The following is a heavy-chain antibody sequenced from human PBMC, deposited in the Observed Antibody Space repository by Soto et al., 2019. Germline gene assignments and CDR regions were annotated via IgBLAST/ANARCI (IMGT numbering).Heavy chain of an antibody. D-gene: IGHD2-8*01. CDR2: IYHSGST. Sequence: QLQLQESGPGLVKPSETLSVTCSVSGDSIGTINYYWGWLRQPPGKGPEWIGSIYHSGSTHYNPSLRGRVTISVDTSKNQFSLRLSSVTAADTAVYYCARHPGYTVPTVYATHYFDDWGQGVLVTVSS. CDR1: GDSIGTINYY. CDR3: ARHPGYTVPTVYATHYFDD. V-gene: IGHV4-39*01. J-gene: IGHJ4*02.